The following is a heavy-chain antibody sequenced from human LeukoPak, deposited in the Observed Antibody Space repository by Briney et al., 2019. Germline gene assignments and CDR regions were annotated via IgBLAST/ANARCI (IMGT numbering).Heavy chain of an antibody. D-gene: IGHD6-19*01. CDR3: ERDLGTTGWHTFDY. CDR1: GDSVASINGA. J-gene: IGHJ4*02. CDR2: THYRSKWYN. Sequence: KSSQTLSLTCAISGDSVASINGAWNWIRQSPSRGLDWLGRTHYRSKWYNDYAESMRGRITINPDTSKNQFSLQLNSVTPEDTAVYYCERDLGTTGWHTFDYWGQGTLVSVSS. V-gene: IGHV6-1*01.